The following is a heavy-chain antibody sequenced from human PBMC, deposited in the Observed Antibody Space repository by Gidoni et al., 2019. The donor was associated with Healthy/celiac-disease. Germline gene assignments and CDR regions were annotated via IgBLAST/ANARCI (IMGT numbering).Heavy chain of an antibody. D-gene: IGHD3-10*01. CDR1: GGSISSYY. J-gene: IGHJ6*02. CDR2: IYYSGST. CDR3: ARDLRYYYGSGSYYNVESGYYYYGMDV. V-gene: IGHV4-59*01. Sequence: QVQLQESVPGLVKPSETLSLTCTVSGGSISSYYWSWIRQPPGKGLEWIGYIYYSGSTNYNPSLKSRVTISVDTSKNQFSLKLSSVTAADTAVYYCARDLRYYYGSGSYYNVESGYYYYGMDVWGQGTTVTVSS.